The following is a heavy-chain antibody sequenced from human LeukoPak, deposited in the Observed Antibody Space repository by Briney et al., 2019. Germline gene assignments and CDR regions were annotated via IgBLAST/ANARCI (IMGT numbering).Heavy chain of an antibody. D-gene: IGHD1-20*01. J-gene: IGHJ5*02. Sequence: PSESLSLTCTVSGGSINSYYWSWIRQPPGKGLEWIGYIYYSGSTNYNPSLKSRVTISVDTSKNQFSLKLSSVTAADTAVYYCASSSITGTTVDWFDPWGQGTLVTVSS. CDR1: GGSINSYY. CDR3: ASSSITGTTVDWFDP. CDR2: IYYSGST. V-gene: IGHV4-59*08.